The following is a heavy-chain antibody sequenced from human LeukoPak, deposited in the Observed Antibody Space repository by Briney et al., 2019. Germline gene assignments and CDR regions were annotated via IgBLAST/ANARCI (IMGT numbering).Heavy chain of an antibody. D-gene: IGHD3-10*01. CDR1: GGSFSGYY. CDR2: INHSGST. Sequence: SETLSLTCAVYGGSFSGYYWSWLRQPPGKGLEWIGEINHSGSTNYNPSLKSRVTISVDTSKNQFSLKLSSVTAADTAVYYCAGHGIGYYYGSGSYSISFNWFDPWGQGTLVTVSS. V-gene: IGHV4-34*01. CDR3: AGHGIGYYYGSGSYSISFNWFDP. J-gene: IGHJ5*02.